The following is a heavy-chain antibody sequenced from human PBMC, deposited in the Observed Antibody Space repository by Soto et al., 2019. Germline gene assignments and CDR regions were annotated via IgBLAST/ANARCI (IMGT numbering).Heavy chain of an antibody. V-gene: IGHV3-30*18. CDR3: AKVAGNYGDYAFDF. D-gene: IGHD4-17*01. CDR1: GFTFSHFD. CDR2: LSYGGSNR. J-gene: IGHJ4*02. Sequence: GGSLRLSCAASGFTFSHFDMHWVRQAPGKGLEWVALLSYGGSNRYYADSVMGRFFISRDNSKNTLSLQMNSLRVEDTAVYYCAKVAGNYGDYAFDFWGQGTLVTVSS.